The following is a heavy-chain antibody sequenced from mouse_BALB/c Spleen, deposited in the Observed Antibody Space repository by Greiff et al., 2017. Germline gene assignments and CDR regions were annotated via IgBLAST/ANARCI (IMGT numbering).Heavy chain of an antibody. CDR3: TRGGVYYGSSLDY. D-gene: IGHD1-1*01. J-gene: IGHJ2*01. V-gene: IGHV1S81*02. CDR1: GYTFTSYY. Sequence: QVQLQQPGAELVKPGASVKLSCKASGYTFTSYYMYWVKQRPGHGLEWIGGINPSNGGTNFNEKFKSKATLTVDKSSSTAYMQLSSLTSEDSAVYYCTRGGVYYGSSLDYWGQGTTLTVSS. CDR2: INPSNGGT.